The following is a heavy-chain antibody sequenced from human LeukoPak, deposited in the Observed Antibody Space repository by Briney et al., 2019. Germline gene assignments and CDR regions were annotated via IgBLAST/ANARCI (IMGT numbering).Heavy chain of an antibody. CDR1: GFTFSSYE. D-gene: IGHD3-22*01. Sequence: GGSLRLSCAASGFTFSSYEMNWVRQAPGEGLEWVSYISSSGSTIYYADSVKGRFTISRDNAKNSLYLQMNSLRAEDTAVYYCASAGFTYYYDSSGYYPPGNWGQGPLVTVSS. V-gene: IGHV3-48*03. CDR3: ASAGFTYYYDSSGYYPPGN. J-gene: IGHJ4*02. CDR2: ISSSGSTI.